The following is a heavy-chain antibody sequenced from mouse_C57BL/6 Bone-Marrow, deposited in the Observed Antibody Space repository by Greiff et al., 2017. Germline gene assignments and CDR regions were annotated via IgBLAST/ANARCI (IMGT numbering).Heavy chain of an antibody. J-gene: IGHJ2*01. V-gene: IGHV5-6*01. CDR1: GFTFSSYG. CDR2: FSSGGSYT. CDR3: ARPYPFYFDY. Sequence: EVKLMESGGDLVKPGGSLKLSCAASGFTFSSYGMSWVRQTPDKRLEWVATFSSGGSYTNYPDSVKGRFTISRDHAKNTLYLQMSSLKSEDTAMYYCARPYPFYFDYWGQGTTLTVSS.